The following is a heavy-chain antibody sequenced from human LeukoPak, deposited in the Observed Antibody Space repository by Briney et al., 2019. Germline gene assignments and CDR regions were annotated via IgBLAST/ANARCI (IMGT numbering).Heavy chain of an antibody. J-gene: IGHJ4*02. CDR2: KTDGSIT. CDR3: ARDTGAYYDSGGLDY. V-gene: IGHV3-74*01. D-gene: IGHD3-22*01. Sequence: GGSLRLSCAASGFSFSVYWMHWVRQAPGEGPVWVSRKTDGSITDYADSVKGRFTISRDNAKNSLYLQMNSLRAEDTAVYYCARDTGAYYDSGGLDYWGQGTLVTVSS. CDR1: GFSFSVYW.